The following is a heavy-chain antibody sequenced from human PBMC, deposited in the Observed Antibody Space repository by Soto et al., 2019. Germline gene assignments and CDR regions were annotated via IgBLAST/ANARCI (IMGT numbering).Heavy chain of an antibody. CDR3: ARVRTRTGLRFGEYWFDP. J-gene: IGHJ5*02. CDR1: GGSISIYY. Sequence: ASXTLSLTCTVSGGSISIYYWSWIRQPPVKVLEWIGYIYYSGSTNYNPSLKSRVTISVDTSKNQFSLKLSSVTAADTAVYYCARVRTRTGLRFGEYWFDPWGQGTLVTVSS. CDR2: IYYSGST. D-gene: IGHD3-10*01. V-gene: IGHV4-59*08.